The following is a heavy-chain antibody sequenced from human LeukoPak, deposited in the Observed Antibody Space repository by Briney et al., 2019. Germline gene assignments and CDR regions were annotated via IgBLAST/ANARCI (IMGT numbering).Heavy chain of an antibody. CDR3: ARQASSSGWHKVDY. CDR1: GGSFSGYY. D-gene: IGHD6-19*01. CDR2: IYYSGST. Sequence: PSETLSLTCAVYGGSFSGYYWSWIRQPPGQGLEWIGSIYYSGSTYYNPSLKSRVTISVDTSKNQFSLKLSSVTAAATAVYYCARQASSSGWHKVDYWGQGTLVTVSS. J-gene: IGHJ4*02. V-gene: IGHV4-34*01.